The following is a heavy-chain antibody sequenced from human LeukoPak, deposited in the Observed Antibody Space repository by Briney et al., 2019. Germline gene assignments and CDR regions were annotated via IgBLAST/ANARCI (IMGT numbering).Heavy chain of an antibody. D-gene: IGHD1-26*01. V-gene: IGHV3-48*01. CDR3: ARSPTAWYFDL. J-gene: IGHJ2*01. Sequence: GGSLRLSCAASGFTFSSYSMNWVRQAPGKGLEWVSYISSSSSTIYYADSVKGRFTISRDNAKNSLYLQMNSLRAEDTAVYYCARSPTAWYFDLWGRGTLVTVSS. CDR2: ISSSSSTI. CDR1: GFTFSSYS.